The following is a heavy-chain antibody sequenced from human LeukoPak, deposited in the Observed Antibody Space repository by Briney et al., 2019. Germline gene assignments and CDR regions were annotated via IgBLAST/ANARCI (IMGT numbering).Heavy chain of an antibody. CDR3: ARRMVRGASWGVSYNWFDP. J-gene: IGHJ5*02. V-gene: IGHV5-51*01. CDR2: IYPGDSDT. CDR1: GYSFTSYW. D-gene: IGHD3-10*01. Sequence: GESLRISCKGSGYSFTSYWIGWVRQMPGKGLEWMGIIYPGDSDTRYSPSFQGQVTISADKSISTAYLQWSSLKASDTAMYYCARRMVRGASWGVSYNWFDPWGQGTLVTVSS.